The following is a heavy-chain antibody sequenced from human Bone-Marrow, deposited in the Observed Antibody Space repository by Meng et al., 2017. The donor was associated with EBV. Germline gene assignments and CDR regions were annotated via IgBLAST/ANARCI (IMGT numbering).Heavy chain of an antibody. Sequence: QGQLQQWGAGLLKPSETLSLTCVVNGGSLSGFSWSWIRQALGKGLEWIGEIKHSGSTNYNPSLKNRVTISVDPSKNQFSLRLSSVTAADTAVYYCARATGGSTGYFRWGQGTLVTVSS. CDR1: GGSLSGFS. J-gene: IGHJ4*02. V-gene: IGHV4-34*01. CDR3: ARATGGSTGYFR. D-gene: IGHD3-9*01. CDR2: IKHSGST.